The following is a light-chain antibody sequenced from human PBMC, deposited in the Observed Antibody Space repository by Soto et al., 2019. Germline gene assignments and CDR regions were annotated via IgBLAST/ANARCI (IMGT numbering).Light chain of an antibody. J-gene: IGLJ2*01. Sequence: QSALTQPASVSESPGQSITISCTGTSSDIGDYNFVSWYQQHPGKAPQLMIYDVSYRPSGVSHRFSGSKSGNTASLTISWLQTEDEADYYCSSCTSNTTLVFGGGTKLTV. CDR1: SSDIGDYNF. V-gene: IGLV2-14*01. CDR2: DVS. CDR3: SSCTSNTTLV.